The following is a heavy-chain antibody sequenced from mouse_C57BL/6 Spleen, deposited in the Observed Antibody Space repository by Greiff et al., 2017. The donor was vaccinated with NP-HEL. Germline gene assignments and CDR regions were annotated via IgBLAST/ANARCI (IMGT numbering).Heavy chain of an antibody. CDR2: IDPSDSYT. CDR3: ARWSTTDY. D-gene: IGHD1-1*01. V-gene: IGHV1-50*01. CDR1: GYTFTSYW. J-gene: IGHJ2*01. Sequence: VQLQQSGAELVKPGASVKLSCKASGYTFTSYWMQWVKQRPGQGLEWIGEIDPSDSYTNYNQKFKGKATLTVDTSSSTAYMQLSSLTSEDSAVYYCARWSTTDYWGLGTTLTVSS.